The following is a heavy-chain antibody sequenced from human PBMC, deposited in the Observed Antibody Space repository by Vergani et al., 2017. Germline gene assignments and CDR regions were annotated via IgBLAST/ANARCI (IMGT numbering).Heavy chain of an antibody. CDR3: ARGPYGSGSYYFDY. D-gene: IGHD3-10*01. Sequence: QVQLVESGGGVVQPGRSLRLSCAASGFTFSSYAMHWVRQAPGKGLEWVAVISYDGSNNYYADSVKGRFTISRDNSKNTLYLQMNSLRAEDTAVYYCARGPYGSGSYYFDYWGQGTLVTVSS. CDR2: ISYDGSNN. J-gene: IGHJ4*02. V-gene: IGHV3-30-3*01. CDR1: GFTFSSYA.